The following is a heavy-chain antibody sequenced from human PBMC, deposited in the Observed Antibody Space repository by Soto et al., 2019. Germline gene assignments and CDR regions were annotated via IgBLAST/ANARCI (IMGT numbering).Heavy chain of an antibody. CDR1: GFTFSSYS. CDR2: ISSSSSYI. Sequence: GALRLSCAASGFTFSSYSMNWVRQAPGKGLEWVSSISSSSSYIYYADSVKGRFTISRDNAKNSLYLQMNSLRAEDTAVYYCARAIPRYYYGSGSSDYWGQGTLVTVSS. D-gene: IGHD3-10*01. J-gene: IGHJ4*02. V-gene: IGHV3-21*01. CDR3: ARAIPRYYYGSGSSDY.